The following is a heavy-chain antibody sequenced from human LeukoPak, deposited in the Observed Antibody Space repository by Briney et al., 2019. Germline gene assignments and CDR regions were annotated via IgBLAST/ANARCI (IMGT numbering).Heavy chain of an antibody. CDR3: ANYYGSGSYFDS. CDR2: ITGSGDST. CDR1: GFTFSSYA. J-gene: IGHJ4*02. V-gene: IGHV3-23*01. D-gene: IGHD3-10*01. Sequence: GGSLRLSCAPSGFTFSSYAMNWVRQAPGKGLEWVSVITGSGDSTYYADPVKGRFTISRDNSKNTLYLQMNSLRAEDTAVYYCANYYGSGSYFDSWGQGTLVTAPS.